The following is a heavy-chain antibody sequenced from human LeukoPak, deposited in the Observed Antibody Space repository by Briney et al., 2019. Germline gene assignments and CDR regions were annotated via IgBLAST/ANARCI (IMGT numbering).Heavy chain of an antibody. D-gene: IGHD4-11*01. CDR1: GGSFSGYY. V-gene: IGHV4-34*01. CDR3: ASGLPTNWFDP. Sequence: SETLSLTCAVYGGSFSGYYWSWIRQPPGKGLEWIGEINHSGSTNYSPSLKSRVTISVDTSKNQFSLKLSSVTAADTAVYYCASGLPTNWFDPWGQGTLVTVSS. J-gene: IGHJ5*02. CDR2: INHSGST.